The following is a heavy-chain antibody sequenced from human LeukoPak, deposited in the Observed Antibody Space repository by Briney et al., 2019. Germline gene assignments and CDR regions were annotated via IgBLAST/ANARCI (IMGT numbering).Heavy chain of an antibody. CDR2: INPHNGNT. D-gene: IGHD7-27*01. J-gene: IGHJ4*02. V-gene: IGHV1-18*01. CDR3: VRGNGGNWGEGGGGEN. Sequence: ASLKVSCKASSYTFDNSGISWVRQAPGQGLEWIGWINPHNGNTNYAQSVKGRVTMTTDKSTNTAYMEMMSHRYDDTAVYYCVRGNGGNWGEGGGGENWGQGTLVTVSS. CDR1: SYTFDNSG.